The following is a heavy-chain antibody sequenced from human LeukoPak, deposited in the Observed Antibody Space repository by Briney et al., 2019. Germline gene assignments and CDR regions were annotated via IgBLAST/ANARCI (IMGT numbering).Heavy chain of an antibody. CDR3: ARGRYDCHLDA. CDR1: GYTFSDSF. Sequence: ASVKVSCQTSGYTFSDSFLHWVRQAPGQSLEWVGRINSGGRTDYAQKFQGRVTLTRDTSISTAYMDLSSLTSDDTAMYYCARGRYDCHLDAWGQGTLVTVSS. J-gene: IGHJ5*02. D-gene: IGHD2-2*01. V-gene: IGHV1-2*06. CDR2: INSGGRT.